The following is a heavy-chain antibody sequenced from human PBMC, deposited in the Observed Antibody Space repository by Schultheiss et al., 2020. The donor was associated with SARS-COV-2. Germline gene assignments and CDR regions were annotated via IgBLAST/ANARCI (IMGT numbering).Heavy chain of an antibody. CDR2: ISSNGGST. Sequence: GESLKISCSASGFTFSSYAMHWVRQAPGKGLEYVSAISSNGGSTYYADSVKGRFTISRDNSKNTLYLQMSSLRAEDTAVYYCVISGYSTSSGAFDIWGQGTMVTVSS. D-gene: IGHD6-13*01. J-gene: IGHJ3*02. CDR3: VISGYSTSSGAFDI. CDR1: GFTFSSYA. V-gene: IGHV3-64D*06.